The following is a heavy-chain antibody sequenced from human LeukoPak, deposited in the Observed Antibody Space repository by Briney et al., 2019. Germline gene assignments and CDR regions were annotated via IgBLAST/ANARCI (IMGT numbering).Heavy chain of an antibody. CDR2: ISGTGGST. Sequence: GGSLRLSCAASGFTFSSYAMSWVRQAPGKGLEWVSSISGTGGSTYYADSVRGLFTISRDNPKNTLYLQVNSLRVEDTAAYYCARDFSGGYRRGAGYFTYWGQGSLVTASS. V-gene: IGHV3-23*01. J-gene: IGHJ4*02. D-gene: IGHD1-26*01. CDR3: ARDFSGGYRRGAGYFTY. CDR1: GFTFSSYA.